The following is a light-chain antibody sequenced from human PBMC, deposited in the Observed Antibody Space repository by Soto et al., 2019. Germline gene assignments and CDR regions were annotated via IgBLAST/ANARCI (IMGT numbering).Light chain of an antibody. Sequence: EIVMTQSPATLSVSPGERATLSCRASQSVGSNLAWYQQRPGQAPRLLIHDASTRATNIPARFSGSGSGTEFTLTISSLQSEDFAVYYCQQYNTWQTFGQGTKVEIK. CDR2: DAS. J-gene: IGKJ1*01. V-gene: IGKV3-15*01. CDR1: QSVGSN. CDR3: QQYNTWQT.